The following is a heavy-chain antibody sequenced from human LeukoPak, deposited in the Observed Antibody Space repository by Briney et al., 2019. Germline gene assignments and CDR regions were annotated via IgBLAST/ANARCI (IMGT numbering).Heavy chain of an antibody. CDR1: RGTFSSYA. CDR3: ERDRHDHLDY. V-gene: IGHV1-69*05. D-gene: IGHD1-14*01. Sequence: SVKLSCKTSRGTFSSYAISWVRQAPGQGLEWMGGIIPIFGTANYAQKFQARVTITTDESTSTAYMELSSLRSEDTAVYYCERDRHDHLDYWGQGTLVTVSS. J-gene: IGHJ4*02. CDR2: IIPIFGTA.